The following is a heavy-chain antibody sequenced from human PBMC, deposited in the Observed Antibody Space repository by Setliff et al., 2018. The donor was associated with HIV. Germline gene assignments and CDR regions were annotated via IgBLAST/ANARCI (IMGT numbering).Heavy chain of an antibody. CDR1: GYTFTSYG. D-gene: IGHD7-27*01. J-gene: IGHJ6*03. CDR2: ISAYDGNT. CDR3: ARAATPNWGYHYYYYMDV. Sequence: ASVKVSCKASGYTFTSYGISWVRQAPGQGLEWMGWISAYDGNTNYAQELQGRVTMTTDTSTSTAYMELRSLRSDDTAVYYCARAATPNWGYHYYYYMDVWGKGTTVTVSS. V-gene: IGHV1-18*01.